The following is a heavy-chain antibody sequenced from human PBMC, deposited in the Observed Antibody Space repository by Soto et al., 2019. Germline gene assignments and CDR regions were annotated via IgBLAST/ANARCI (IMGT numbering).Heavy chain of an antibody. Sequence: LSLPCTVSGGSISSYYWSWIRQPAGKGLEWIGRIYTSGSTNYNPSLKSRVTMSVDTSKNQFSLKLSSVTAADTAVYYCARGGYDSSGYYLVYFDYWGQGTLVTVSS. CDR3: ARGGYDSSGYYLVYFDY. CDR2: IYTSGST. J-gene: IGHJ4*02. D-gene: IGHD3-22*01. V-gene: IGHV4-4*07. CDR1: GGSISSYY.